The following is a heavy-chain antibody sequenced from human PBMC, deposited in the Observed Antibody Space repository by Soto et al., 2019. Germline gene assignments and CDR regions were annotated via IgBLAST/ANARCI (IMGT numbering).Heavy chain of an antibody. D-gene: IGHD1-26*01. J-gene: IGHJ4*02. CDR2: ISNDGRGT. V-gene: IGHV3-23*01. CDR1: GFTFSKYG. CDR3: AKRDEKPWDPFDY. Sequence: GGSLRLSCAASGFTFSKYGMSWVRQAPGKGPEWVSTISNDGRGTAYADSVKGRFTISRDNSKNTLYLQMNSLRVEDTAVYYCAKRDEKPWDPFDYWGQGTLVTVSS.